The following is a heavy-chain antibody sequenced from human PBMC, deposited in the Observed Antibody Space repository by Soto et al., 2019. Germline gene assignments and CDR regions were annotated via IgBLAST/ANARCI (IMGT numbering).Heavy chain of an antibody. V-gene: IGHV3-7*01. CDR3: ASSVLYYYYYYMDV. J-gene: IGHJ6*03. CDR1: GFTFSSYW. D-gene: IGHD2-8*02. CDR2: IKQDGSEK. Sequence: GGSLRLSCAASGFTFSSYWMSWVRQAPGKGLKWVANIKQDGSEKYYVDSVKGRFTISRDNANNSLYLQMNSLRAEDTAVYYCASSVLYYYYYYMDVWGKGTTVTVSS.